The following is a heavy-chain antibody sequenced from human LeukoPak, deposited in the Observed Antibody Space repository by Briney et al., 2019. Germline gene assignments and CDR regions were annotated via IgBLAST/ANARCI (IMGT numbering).Heavy chain of an antibody. CDR3: ARGGSSRFGY. CDR1: GFTFSSYW. CDR2: IKEGGSEK. V-gene: IGHV3-7*01. Sequence: GGSLRLSCAASGFTFSSYWMSWVRQAPGKGLEWEANIKEGGSEKYYVESVKGRFTISRDNAKNSLFLQMNSLRGEDTAMYYCARGGSSRFGYWGQGTLVTVSS. J-gene: IGHJ4*02. D-gene: IGHD1-26*01.